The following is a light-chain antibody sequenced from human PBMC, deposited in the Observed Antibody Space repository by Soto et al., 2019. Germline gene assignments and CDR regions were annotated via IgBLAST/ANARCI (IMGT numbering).Light chain of an antibody. CDR3: SSYTSSSTYV. Sequence: QSALTQPASVSGSTGQSITISCTGTSSDVGTYNYVSWYQLHPGKAPKLMVYEVSNRPSGVSNRFSGSKSGNTASPTISGLQAEDEADYHCSSYTSSSTYVFGTGTKVTVL. J-gene: IGLJ1*01. CDR2: EVS. CDR1: SSDVGTYNY. V-gene: IGLV2-14*01.